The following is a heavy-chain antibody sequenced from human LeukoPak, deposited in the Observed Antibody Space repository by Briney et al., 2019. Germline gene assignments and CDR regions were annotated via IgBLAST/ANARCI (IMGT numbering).Heavy chain of an antibody. CDR3: AKDRDYGFNSGNY. Sequence: GGSLRLSCAASGFIFSTYAMSWVRQAPGKGLEWVSGISSGGDNTYYADSVKGRFTMSRDNSKNTLYLHMNSLRAEDTAVYYCAKDRDYGFNSGNYWGQGTLVTVSS. CDR2: ISSGGDNT. V-gene: IGHV3-23*01. J-gene: IGHJ4*02. CDR1: GFIFSTYA. D-gene: IGHD4-23*01.